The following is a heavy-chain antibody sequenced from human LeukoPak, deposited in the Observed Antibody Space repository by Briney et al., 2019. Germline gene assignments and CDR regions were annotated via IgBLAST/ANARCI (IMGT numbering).Heavy chain of an antibody. J-gene: IGHJ4*02. Sequence: SETLSLTCAVYGGSFSGYYWSWIRQPPGKGLEWIGEINHSGSTNYNPSLKSRVTISVDTSKNQFSLKLSSVTAADTAVYYCARGRRYGYSYGYAYYFDYWGQGTLVTVSS. CDR2: INHSGST. CDR1: GGSFSGYY. D-gene: IGHD5-18*01. CDR3: ARGRRYGYSYGYAYYFDY. V-gene: IGHV4-34*01.